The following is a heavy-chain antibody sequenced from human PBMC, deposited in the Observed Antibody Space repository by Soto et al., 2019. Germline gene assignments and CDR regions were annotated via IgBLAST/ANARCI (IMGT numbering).Heavy chain of an antibody. V-gene: IGHV4-59*08. D-gene: IGHD4-17*01. Sequence: SETLSLTCTVSGGSISSYYWSWIRQPPGKGLEWIGYIYYSGSTNYNPSLKSRVTISVDTSKNQFSLKLSSVTAADTAVYYCARGIDYEDYYYYYMDVWGKGTTVTVSS. CDR2: IYYSGST. CDR3: ARGIDYEDYYYYYMDV. J-gene: IGHJ6*03. CDR1: GGSISSYY.